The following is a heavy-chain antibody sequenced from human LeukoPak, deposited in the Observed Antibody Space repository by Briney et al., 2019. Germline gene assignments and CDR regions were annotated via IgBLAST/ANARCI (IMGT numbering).Heavy chain of an antibody. V-gene: IGHV2-5*01. Sequence: TLSLTCTVSGGSISSYYWSWIRQPPGRALEWLALIYWNDDKRYSPSLMSRLTITKDTSKNQVVLTMTNMAPVDTATYYCAHRLPPPPPYYYDSSGYYPWGQGTLVTVSS. CDR1: GGSISSYYW. J-gene: IGHJ5*02. CDR2: IYWNDDK. D-gene: IGHD3-22*01. CDR3: AHRLPPPPPYYYDSSGYYP.